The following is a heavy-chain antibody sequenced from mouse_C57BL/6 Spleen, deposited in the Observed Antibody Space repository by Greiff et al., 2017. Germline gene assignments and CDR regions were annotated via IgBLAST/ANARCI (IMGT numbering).Heavy chain of an antibody. CDR2: INPNNGGT. CDR3: ARLRNYYGSSYDYAMDY. CDR1: GYTFTDYY. Sequence: VQLQQSGPELVKPGASVKISCKASGYTFTDYYMNWVKQSHGKSLEWIGDINPNNGGTSYNQKFKGKATLTVDKSSSTAYMELRSLTSEDSAVYYCARLRNYYGSSYDYAMDYWGQGTSVTVSS. J-gene: IGHJ4*01. D-gene: IGHD1-1*01. V-gene: IGHV1-26*01.